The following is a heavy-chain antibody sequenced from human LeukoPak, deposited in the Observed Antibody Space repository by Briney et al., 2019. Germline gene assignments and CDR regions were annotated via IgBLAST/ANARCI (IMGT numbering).Heavy chain of an antibody. Sequence: GGSLRLSCAASGFTVSSNYMSWVRQAPGKGVEWVSVIYSGGSTYYADSVKGRFTISRDNAKNSLYLQMNSLRAEDTAVYYCARAVTIYSYYYDSSGYSDYWGQGTLVTVSS. CDR3: ARAVTIYSYYYDSSGYSDY. CDR1: GFTVSSNY. D-gene: IGHD3-22*01. V-gene: IGHV3-53*01. CDR2: IYSGGST. J-gene: IGHJ4*02.